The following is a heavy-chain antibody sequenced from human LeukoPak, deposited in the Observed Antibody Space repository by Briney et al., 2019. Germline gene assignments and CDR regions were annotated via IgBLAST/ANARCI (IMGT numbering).Heavy chain of an antibody. V-gene: IGHV4-61*02. Sequence: PSETLSLTCTVSGGSISSSSYYWSWIRQPAGKGLEWIGRIYTSGSTNYNPSLKSRVTISVDRSKNQFSLKLSSVTAADTAVYYCARSPRQLQLWLMDFDYWGQGTLVTVSS. CDR1: GGSISSSSYY. CDR2: IYTSGST. J-gene: IGHJ4*02. D-gene: IGHD5-18*01. CDR3: ARSPRQLQLWLMDFDY.